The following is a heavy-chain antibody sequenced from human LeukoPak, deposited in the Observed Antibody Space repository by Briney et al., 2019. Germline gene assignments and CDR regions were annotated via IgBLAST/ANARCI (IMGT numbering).Heavy chain of an antibody. CDR1: GLIFTNAW. Sequence: GGSLRLSCAASGLIFTNAWMSWVRQAPGKGLEWVGRIKSKTDGGIIDYAAPVKGRFTISRDDSKNTLYLQMNSLKTEDTAVYYCTTVNSRWYPGGMDVWGQGTTVTVSS. V-gene: IGHV3-15*01. CDR2: IKSKTDGGII. D-gene: IGHD6-13*01. J-gene: IGHJ6*02. CDR3: TTVNSRWYPGGMDV.